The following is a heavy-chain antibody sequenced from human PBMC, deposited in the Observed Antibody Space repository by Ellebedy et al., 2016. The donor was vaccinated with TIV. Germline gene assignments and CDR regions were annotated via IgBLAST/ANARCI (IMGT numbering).Heavy chain of an antibody. CDR3: ARDEETTVTRRGAFDI. J-gene: IGHJ3*02. D-gene: IGHD4-17*01. Sequence: MPLETLSLTCTVSGGSIRSSGYYWGWIRQPPGKDLEWIASIYHSGSTDYNPSLKSRVTISVDTSKSQFSLKVSSVTAADTAVYYCARDEETTVTRRGAFDIWGQGTMVTVSS. CDR2: IYHSGST. V-gene: IGHV4-39*07. CDR1: GGSIRSSGYY.